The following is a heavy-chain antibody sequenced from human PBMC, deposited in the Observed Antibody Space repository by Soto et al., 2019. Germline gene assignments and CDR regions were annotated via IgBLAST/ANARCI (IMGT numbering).Heavy chain of an antibody. Sequence: TQSLTCTVSGGAMIRVGYYWSWILQHPGKGLEWIVYIYYSGSTYYNPSLKSRVTISVDTSKNQFSLKLSSVTAADTAVYYCARRTQPTTAWTDALD. CDR3: ARRTQPTTAWTDALD. CDR1: GGAMIRVGYY. V-gene: IGHV4-31*03. J-gene: IGHJ3*02. D-gene: IGHD5-12*01. CDR2: IYYSGST.